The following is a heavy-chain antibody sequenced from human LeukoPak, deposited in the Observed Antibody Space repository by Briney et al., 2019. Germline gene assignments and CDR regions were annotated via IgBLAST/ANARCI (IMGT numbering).Heavy chain of an antibody. J-gene: IGHJ4*02. D-gene: IGHD3-22*01. CDR2: MNPNSGNT. V-gene: IGHV1-8*01. Sequence: ASVKVSCKASGYTFTSYDINWVRQATGQRLEWMGWMNPNSGNTGYAQKFQGRVTMTRNTSISTAYMELSSLRSEDTAVYYCARGLYYYDSSGYRDWGQGTLSPSPQ. CDR1: GYTFTSYD. CDR3: ARGLYYYDSSGYRD.